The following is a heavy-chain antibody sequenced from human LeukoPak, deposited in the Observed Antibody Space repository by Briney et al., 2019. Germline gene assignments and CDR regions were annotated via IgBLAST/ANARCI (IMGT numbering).Heavy chain of an antibody. V-gene: IGHV3-23*01. J-gene: IGHJ4*02. D-gene: IGHD3-10*01. CDR3: AKDPYGSGNHFDY. CDR1: GFTFSTYV. Sequence: GGSLRLSCAASGFTFSTYVMSWVRQAPGKGLEWVSGISGSGDNTYYADSVKGRFTVSRDNSKNTLYLQINSLRAEDPAGDLRAKDPYGSGNHFDYWGQGTLVTVSS. CDR2: ISGSGDNT.